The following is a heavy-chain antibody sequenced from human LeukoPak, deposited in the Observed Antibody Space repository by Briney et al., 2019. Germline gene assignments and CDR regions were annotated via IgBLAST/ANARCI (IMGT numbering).Heavy chain of an antibody. CDR3: ASPIVVVIATRDAFDI. V-gene: IGHV3-48*02. CDR1: GFTFSSYS. D-gene: IGHD2-21*01. Sequence: GGSLRLSCAASGFTFSSYSMNWVRQAPGKGLEWVSYISSSSSTIYYADSVKGRFTISRDNAKNSLYPQMNSLRDEDTAVYYCASPIVVVIATRDAFDIWGQGTMVTVSS. J-gene: IGHJ3*02. CDR2: ISSSSSTI.